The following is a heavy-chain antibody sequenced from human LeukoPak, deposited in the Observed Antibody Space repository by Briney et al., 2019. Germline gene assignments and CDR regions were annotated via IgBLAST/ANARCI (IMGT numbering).Heavy chain of an antibody. CDR1: GFTFSSYA. CDR2: ISGSGGST. V-gene: IGHV3-23*01. D-gene: IGHD1-26*01. CDR3: AKDGAFVGAYDC. Sequence: GGSLRLSCAASGFTFSSYAMSWVRQAPGKGLEWVSAISGSGGSTYYADSVKGRFTISRDNSKNTLYMQMNSLRAEDTAVYYCAKDGAFVGAYDCWGQGTLVTVSS. J-gene: IGHJ4*02.